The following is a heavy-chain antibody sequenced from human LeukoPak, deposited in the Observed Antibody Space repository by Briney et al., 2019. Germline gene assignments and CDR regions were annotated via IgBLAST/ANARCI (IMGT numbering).Heavy chain of an antibody. Sequence: SETLSLTCTVSGGSISSSTYYWGWIRQPPGMGLEWIGNIYYSGSTYYNPSLKSRVTIFVDTSKNQLSLKLTSVTAADTAVYYCARVGRGSDFDYWGQGTLVTVSS. CDR3: ARVGRGSDFDY. J-gene: IGHJ4*02. V-gene: IGHV4-39*07. D-gene: IGHD3-10*01. CDR1: GGSISSSTYY. CDR2: IYYSGST.